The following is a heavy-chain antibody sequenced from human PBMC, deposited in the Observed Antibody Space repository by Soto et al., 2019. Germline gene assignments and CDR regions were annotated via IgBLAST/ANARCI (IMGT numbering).Heavy chain of an antibody. J-gene: IGHJ6*02. CDR3: AREAPMDV. V-gene: IGHV3-53*01. CDR2: IWSAGLI. CDR1: GFTVGSKY. Sequence: LRLSCAASGFTVGSKYMSWVRQAPGKGLEWISVIWSAGLIYYADSVRGRFTISRDISKNILYLEMTSLRADDTAVYYCAREAPMDVWGQGTTVTVYS.